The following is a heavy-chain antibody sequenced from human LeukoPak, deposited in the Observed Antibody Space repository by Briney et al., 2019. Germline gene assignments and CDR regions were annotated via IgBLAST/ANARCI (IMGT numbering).Heavy chain of an antibody. CDR1: GDSVSSNSAA. Sequence: TSQTLSLTCAISGDSVSSNSAAWNWIRQSPSRGLEWLGRTYYRSKWYNDYAVSVKSRITINPDTSKNQFSLQLNSVTPEDTAVYYCARDQPIVGATGYYFDYWGQGTLVTVSS. J-gene: IGHJ4*02. D-gene: IGHD1-26*01. V-gene: IGHV6-1*01. CDR2: TYYRSKWYN. CDR3: ARDQPIVGATGYYFDY.